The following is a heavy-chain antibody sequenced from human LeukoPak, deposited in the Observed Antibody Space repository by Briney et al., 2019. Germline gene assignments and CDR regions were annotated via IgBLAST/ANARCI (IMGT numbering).Heavy chain of an antibody. CDR2: IYYSGST. D-gene: IGHD6-13*01. CDR1: GGSISSSSYY. CDR3: ARRVEYSSSWQPLSYFDY. J-gene: IGHJ4*02. Sequence: SETLSLTCTVSGGSISSSSYYWGWIRQPPGKGLEWIGSIYYSGSTYYNPSLKSRVTISVATSKNQFSLKLRSVTAADTAVYYCARRVEYSSSWQPLSYFDYWGQGTLVTVSS. V-gene: IGHV4-39*01.